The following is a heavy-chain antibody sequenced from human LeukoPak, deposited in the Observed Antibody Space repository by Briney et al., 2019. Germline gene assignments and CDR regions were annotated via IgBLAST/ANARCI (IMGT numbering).Heavy chain of an antibody. D-gene: IGHD3-22*01. CDR2: INHSGST. CDR3: ARGRKGYYDSSGYYYYRGTEYFQH. CDR1: GGSFSGYY. Sequence: SETLSLTCAVYGGSFSGYYWSWIRQPPGKGLEWIGEINHSGSTNYNPSLKSRVTISVDTSKNQFSLKLSSVTAADTAVYYCARGRKGYYDSSGYYYYRGTEYFQHWGQGTLVTVSS. J-gene: IGHJ1*01. V-gene: IGHV4-34*01.